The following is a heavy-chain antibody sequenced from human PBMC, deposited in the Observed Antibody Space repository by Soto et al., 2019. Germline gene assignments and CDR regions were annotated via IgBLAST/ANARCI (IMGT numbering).Heavy chain of an antibody. V-gene: IGHV1-69*13. Sequence: GASVKVSCKASGGAFSSYGINWVRQAPGQGLEWMGGIIPLFGTANYAQKFQGRVTITADESTSTAYMELSSLRSEDTAVYYCARDEKYSSSWYVGYWGQGTLVTVSS. D-gene: IGHD6-13*01. CDR1: GGAFSSYG. CDR3: ARDEKYSSSWYVGY. J-gene: IGHJ4*02. CDR2: IIPLFGTA.